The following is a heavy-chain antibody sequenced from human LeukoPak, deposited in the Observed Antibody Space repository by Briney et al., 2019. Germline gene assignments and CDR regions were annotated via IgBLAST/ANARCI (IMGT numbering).Heavy chain of an antibody. CDR2: INPNSGGT. Sequence: VASVKVSCKASGYTFTGYYMHWVRQAPGQGLEWMGWINPNSGGTNYAQKFQGRVTMTRDTSISTAYMELSRLRSEDTAVYYCARDYGSGSYYGFDYWGQGTLVTVSS. CDR1: GYTFTGYY. CDR3: ARDYGSGSYYGFDY. D-gene: IGHD3-10*01. J-gene: IGHJ4*02. V-gene: IGHV1-2*02.